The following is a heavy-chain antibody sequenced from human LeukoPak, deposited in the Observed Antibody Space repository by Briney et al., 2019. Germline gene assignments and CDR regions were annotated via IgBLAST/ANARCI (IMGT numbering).Heavy chain of an antibody. V-gene: IGHV3-48*03. Sequence: GGSLRLSCAASGFTFSSYEMNWVRQAPGKGLEWVSYILNSGTTTYYADSVKGRFTISRDDAKNSLYLQMNSLRAEDTGVYYCARDPPDYWGQGILVTVSS. CDR3: ARDPPDY. CDR1: GFTFSSYE. J-gene: IGHJ4*02. CDR2: ILNSGTTT.